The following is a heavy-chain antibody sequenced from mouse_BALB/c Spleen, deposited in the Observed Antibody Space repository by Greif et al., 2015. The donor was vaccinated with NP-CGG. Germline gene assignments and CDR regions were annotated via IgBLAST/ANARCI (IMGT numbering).Heavy chain of an antibody. J-gene: IGHJ4*01. CDR2: INPSTGYT. Sequence: QVQLKQSGAELAKPGASVKMSCKASGYTFTSYWMHWVKQRPGQCLEWIGYINPSTGYTEYNQKFKDKATLTADKSSSTAYMQLSSLTSEDSAVYYCARKLGLRAMDYWGQGTSVTVSS. CDR3: ARKLGLRAMDY. V-gene: IGHV1-7*01. CDR1: GYTFTSYW. D-gene: IGHD4-1*01.